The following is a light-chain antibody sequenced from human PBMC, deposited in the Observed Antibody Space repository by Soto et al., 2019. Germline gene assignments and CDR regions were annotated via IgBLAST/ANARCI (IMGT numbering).Light chain of an antibody. CDR1: NIGSKD. Sequence: SYELTQPRSVSVALGQTARITCGGNNIGSKDVHWYQQKPGQAPVVVIYRGNNRPSGIPERFSGSNSENTATLTISRAQAGDAADYYCQVWDISTEVFGTGTKLTVL. J-gene: IGLJ1*01. V-gene: IGLV3-9*01. CDR3: QVWDISTEV. CDR2: RGN.